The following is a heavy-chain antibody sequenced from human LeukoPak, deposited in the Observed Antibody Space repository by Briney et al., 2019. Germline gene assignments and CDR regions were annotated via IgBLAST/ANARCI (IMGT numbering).Heavy chain of an antibody. CDR3: ARGGGFYNDYFDP. CDR2: INPNSGVT. CDR1: GYTFTSYY. D-gene: IGHD3-9*01. Sequence: ASVKVSCKASGYTFTSYYMHWVRQAPGQGLEWMGWINPNSGVTNYAQKFQGRVIMTRDTSISTVYMDLSSLRSDDTALYYCARGGGFYNDYFDPWGQGTLVTVSS. J-gene: IGHJ5*02. V-gene: IGHV1-2*02.